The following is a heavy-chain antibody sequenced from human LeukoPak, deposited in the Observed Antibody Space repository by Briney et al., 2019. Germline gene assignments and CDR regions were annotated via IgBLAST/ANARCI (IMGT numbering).Heavy chain of an antibody. Sequence: SQTLSPTCTASGGSISSGDYYWSWIRQPPGKGLEWIGYIYYSGSTYYNPSLKSRVTISVDTSKNQFSLKLSSVTAADTAVYYCARGFDCSSTSCLWFDPWGQRTLVTVSS. CDR1: GGSISSGDYY. CDR2: IYYSGST. CDR3: ARGFDCSSTSCLWFDP. D-gene: IGHD2-2*01. V-gene: IGHV4-30-4*01. J-gene: IGHJ5*02.